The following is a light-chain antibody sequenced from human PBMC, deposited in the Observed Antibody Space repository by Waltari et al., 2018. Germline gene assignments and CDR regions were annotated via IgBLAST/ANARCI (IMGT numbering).Light chain of an antibody. V-gene: IGKV1D-16*01. CDR2: DAS. CDR1: QDISRW. Sequence: DIQMTQSPSSVSASVGDRVIITCRASQDISRWLAWYQQTPGKAPKFLIYDASTLQSGVPSRFSGTGSGTEFTLTISSLQPEDFAAYYCQQYNTYPWTFGQGTKVEIK. J-gene: IGKJ1*01. CDR3: QQYNTYPWT.